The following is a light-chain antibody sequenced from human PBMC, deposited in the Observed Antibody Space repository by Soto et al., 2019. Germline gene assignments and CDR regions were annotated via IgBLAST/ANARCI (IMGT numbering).Light chain of an antibody. J-gene: IGKJ1*01. Sequence: DIPMTQSPSTLSSSVGDRVTITCRASQSLSGRLAWYQQRPGQAPKLLICYVSTLESGVPSRFCRAATGSGTGFTLGISDLQPDDFPTYYCQQYNSYPTFGPGTKV. CDR1: QSLSGR. CDR3: QQYNSYPT. CDR2: YVS. V-gene: IGKV1-5*01.